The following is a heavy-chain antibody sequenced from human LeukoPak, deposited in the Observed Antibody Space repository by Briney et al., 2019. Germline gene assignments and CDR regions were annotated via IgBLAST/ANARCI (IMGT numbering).Heavy chain of an antibody. CDR2: IIPIFGTA. V-gene: IGHV1-69*05. D-gene: IGHD3-3*01. J-gene: IGHJ3*02. CDR1: GGTFSSYA. CDR3: ARTIAFDI. Sequence: SVKVSCKASGGTFSSYAISWVRQAPGQGLEWMGGIIPIFGTANYAQKFQGRVTMTTDTSTSTAYMELRSLRSDDTAVYYCARTIAFDIWGQGTMVTVSS.